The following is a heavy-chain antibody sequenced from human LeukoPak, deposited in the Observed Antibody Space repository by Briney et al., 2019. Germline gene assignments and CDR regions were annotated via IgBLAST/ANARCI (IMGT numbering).Heavy chain of an antibody. Sequence: GGSLRLSCAASGFTFSNYAMHWVRQAPGKGPEWVAVISYDGSNKFYAGSVKGRFTISRDNSKNTLHLQMNSLRAEDTAVYYCARSLATSYYYMDVWGKGTTVTVSS. CDR3: ARSLATSYYYMDV. J-gene: IGHJ6*03. CDR1: GFTFSNYA. CDR2: ISYDGSNK. D-gene: IGHD5-12*01. V-gene: IGHV3-30*04.